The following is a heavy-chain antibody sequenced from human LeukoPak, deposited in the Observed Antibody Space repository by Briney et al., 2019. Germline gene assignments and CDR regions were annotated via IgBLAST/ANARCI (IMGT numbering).Heavy chain of an antibody. CDR1: GFTFDDYA. CDR2: ISWNSGSI. J-gene: IGHJ4*02. V-gene: IGHV3-9*01. D-gene: IGHD1-26*01. Sequence: GGSLRLSCAASGFTFDDYAMHWVRQAPGKGLEWVSGISWNSGSIGYADSVKGRFTISRDNAKNSLYLQMNSLRAEDTALYYCAKDSGSYTFDYWGQGTLVTVSS. CDR3: AKDSGSYTFDY.